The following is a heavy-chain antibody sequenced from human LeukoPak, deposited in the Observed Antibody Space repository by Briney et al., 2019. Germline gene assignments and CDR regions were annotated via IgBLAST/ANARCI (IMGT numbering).Heavy chain of an antibody. CDR2: IRYDGSNK. CDR3: AKDSYGSSWAYYYMDV. Sequence: GGSLRLSCAASGFTFSSYVMHWVRQAPGKGLEWVAFIRYDGSNKYYSDSVKGRFTISRDNSKNTLYLQMNSLRAEDTALYYCAKDSYGSSWAYYYMDVWGTGTTVTISS. CDR1: GFTFSSYV. J-gene: IGHJ6*03. D-gene: IGHD6-13*01. V-gene: IGHV3-30*02.